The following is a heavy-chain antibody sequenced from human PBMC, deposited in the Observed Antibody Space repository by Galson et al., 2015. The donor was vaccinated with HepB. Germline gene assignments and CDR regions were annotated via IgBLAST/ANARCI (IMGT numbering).Heavy chain of an antibody. V-gene: IGHV6-1*01. Sequence: CAISGDSVSSISAAWNWLRQSPSRGLEWLGRTFYRSTWYSNYALSLKSRITINPDTSKNQFSLHLTSVTPEDTAVYYCARDRPQYGLAYDAFDIWGQGTMVTVSS. CDR2: TFYRSTWYS. CDR3: ARDRPQYGLAYDAFDI. CDR1: GDSVSSISAA. J-gene: IGHJ3*02. D-gene: IGHD2/OR15-2a*01.